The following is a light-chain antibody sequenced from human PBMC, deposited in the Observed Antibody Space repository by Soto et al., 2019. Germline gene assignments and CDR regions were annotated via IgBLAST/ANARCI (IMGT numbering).Light chain of an antibody. CDR3: QQYGSSL. Sequence: EIMVTQSPGTLSLSPGERATLSCRASQSVSSSYLAWYRQKPGQAPRLLIYGASSRATGIPDRFSGSGSGTDFTLTISRLEPEDFAVYYCQQYGSSLFGQGTRLEI. CDR2: GAS. V-gene: IGKV3-20*01. J-gene: IGKJ5*01. CDR1: QSVSSSY.